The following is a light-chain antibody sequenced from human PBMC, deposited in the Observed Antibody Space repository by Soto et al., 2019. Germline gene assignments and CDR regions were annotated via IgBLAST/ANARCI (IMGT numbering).Light chain of an antibody. V-gene: IGKV1-39*01. Sequence: GDRVTITCRSSQNIPGYLSWFQQKPGKAPKLLINAASRLQSGVPARFSGSESGTDFTLTISSLQPEDFATYYCQQTYNVPRTFGQGTKVDIK. CDR1: QNIPGY. J-gene: IGKJ1*01. CDR3: QQTYNVPRT. CDR2: AAS.